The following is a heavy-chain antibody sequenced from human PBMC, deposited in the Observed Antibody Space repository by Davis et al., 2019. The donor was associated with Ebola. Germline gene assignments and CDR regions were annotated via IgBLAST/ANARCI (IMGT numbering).Heavy chain of an antibody. CDR1: ALTSSGPA. V-gene: IGHV3-73*01. CDR2: FRSKANSYAT. D-gene: IGHD2-21*01. CDR3: KGGATPMDY. J-gene: IGHJ4*02. Sequence: AGSLTLSCVASALTSSGPATDCVRHVSGNGLEWVGRFRSKANSYATTYAASVKGRFTISRDDSKNTACVQMNRLKTKDTAVYYCKGGATPMDYWGQGTLVTVSS.